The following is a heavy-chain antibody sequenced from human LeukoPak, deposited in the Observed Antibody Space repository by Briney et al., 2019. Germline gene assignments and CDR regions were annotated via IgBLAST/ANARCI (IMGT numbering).Heavy chain of an antibody. Sequence: GASVKVSCKASGYTFTGYYMHWVRQAPGQGLEWMGWINPNSGGTNYAQKFQGRVTMTRDTSISTAYMELSRLRSDDTAVYYCARGSYDSSGYYLIDYWGQGTLVTVSS. CDR2: INPNSGGT. D-gene: IGHD3-22*01. V-gene: IGHV1-2*02. CDR3: ARGSYDSSGYYLIDY. J-gene: IGHJ4*02. CDR1: GYTFTGYY.